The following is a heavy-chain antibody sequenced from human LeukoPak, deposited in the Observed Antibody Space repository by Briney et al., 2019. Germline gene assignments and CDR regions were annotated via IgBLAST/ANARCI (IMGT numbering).Heavy chain of an antibody. CDR2: IGGSSDFT. D-gene: IGHD3-10*01. Sequence: GGSRRLSCAASGFTFTTYAMSWVRQAPGKGLEWVSAIGGSSDFTYYAEYVKGRFTISRDNSKKTLYLQMNSLRAEDTAVYYCAKADRGWGVITKDWGQGTLVTVSS. CDR3: AKADRGWGVITKD. J-gene: IGHJ4*01. CDR1: GFTFTTYA. V-gene: IGHV3-23*01.